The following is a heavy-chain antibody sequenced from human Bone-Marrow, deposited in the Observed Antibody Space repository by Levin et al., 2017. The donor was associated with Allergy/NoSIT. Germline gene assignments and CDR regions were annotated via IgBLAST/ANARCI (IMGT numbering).Heavy chain of an antibody. CDR1: GASISSFY. J-gene: IGHJ5*01. V-gene: IGHV4-59*08. CDR2: IYYSGST. D-gene: IGHD2-2*01. CDR3: ARQAVPAAMNGFDS. Sequence: RASETLSLTCTVSGASISSFYWSWIRQPPGKGLEWIGYIYYSGSTNSSPSLKSRVSMSADMSRNQVYLTMSSATAADTAVYYCARQAVPAAMNGFDSWGQGTLVTVSS.